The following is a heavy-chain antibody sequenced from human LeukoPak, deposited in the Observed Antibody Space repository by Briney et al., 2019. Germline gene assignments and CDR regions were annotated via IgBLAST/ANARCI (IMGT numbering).Heavy chain of an antibody. J-gene: IGHJ5*02. Sequence: GASVKISCKASGYTFTGYYMHWVRQAPGQGLVWMGRINPNSGGTTYAQTFQGRVTMTRDTTIITAYFELSRLRSDDTAVYYCARDRKGITMVRGVIHNWFDPWGQGTLVTVSS. D-gene: IGHD3-10*01. CDR2: INPNSGGT. V-gene: IGHV1-2*06. CDR1: GYTFTGYY. CDR3: ARDRKGITMVRGVIHNWFDP.